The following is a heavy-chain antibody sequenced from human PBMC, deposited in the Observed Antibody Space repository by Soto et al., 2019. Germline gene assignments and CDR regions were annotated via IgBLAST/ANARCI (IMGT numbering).Heavy chain of an antibody. CDR1: GFTYSSFW. CDR3: SRAEGVPMIRGFDY. J-gene: IGHJ4*02. Sequence: EVQLVESGGGLVQPGGSLRLSCAASGFTYSSFWMHWVRQAPGKGLVWVSGIKSDGSRTTYADSVKGRFTISRDDVKNMLYLQMNSLRVEDTAVYYCSRAEGVPMIRGFDYWGQGALVTVSS. V-gene: IGHV3-74*01. D-gene: IGHD5-12*01. CDR2: IKSDGSRT.